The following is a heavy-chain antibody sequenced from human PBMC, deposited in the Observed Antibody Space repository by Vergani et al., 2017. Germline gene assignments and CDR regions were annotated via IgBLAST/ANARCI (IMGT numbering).Heavy chain of an antibody. V-gene: IGHV4-59*08. Sequence: QVQLQESGPGLVKPSETLSLTCTVSGGSISSYYWSWIRQPPGKGLEWIGYIYYSGNTNYNPSLKSRVTISVDTSKNPFSLKLSSVTAADTAGYYCARHDGDRGYYYYGMDVWGQGTTVTVYS. CDR2: IYYSGNT. CDR3: ARHDGDRGYYYYGMDV. J-gene: IGHJ6*02. CDR1: GGSISSYY. D-gene: IGHD3-22*01.